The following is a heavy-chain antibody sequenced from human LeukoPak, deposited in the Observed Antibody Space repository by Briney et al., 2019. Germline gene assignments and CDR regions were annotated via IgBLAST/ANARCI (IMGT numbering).Heavy chain of an antibody. V-gene: IGHV3-9*01. Sequence: PGGSLRLSCAASGFTFDDYAMYWVRHAPGQGLEWVSGISWNSGLIDYADSVKDRFTISRANAKNSLYLQMNSLRAEDTAFYYCAKGGAYSSSSDFDYWGQGTLVTVSS. D-gene: IGHD6-6*01. CDR3: AKGGAYSSSSDFDY. CDR1: GFTFDDYA. CDR2: ISWNSGLI. J-gene: IGHJ4*02.